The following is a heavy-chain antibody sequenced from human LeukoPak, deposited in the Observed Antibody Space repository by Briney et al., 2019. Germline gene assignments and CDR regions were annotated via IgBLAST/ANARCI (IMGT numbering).Heavy chain of an antibody. Sequence: PSETLSLTCAVSGGSTSSSNWWSWVRQPPGKGLEWIGEIYHSGSTNYNPSLKSRVTISVDKSKNQFSLRLSSVTAADTAVYYCARDSRTIVGATYFDYWGQGTLVTVSS. D-gene: IGHD1-26*01. CDR2: IYHSGST. CDR3: ARDSRTIVGATYFDY. V-gene: IGHV4-4*02. J-gene: IGHJ4*02. CDR1: GGSTSSSNW.